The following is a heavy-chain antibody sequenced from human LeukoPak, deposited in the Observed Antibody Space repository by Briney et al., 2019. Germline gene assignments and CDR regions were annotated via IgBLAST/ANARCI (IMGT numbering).Heavy chain of an antibody. J-gene: IGHJ4*02. V-gene: IGHV3-23*01. CDR2: ISSNAESA. Sequence: GGSLRLSCSASGFTFSAYAMHWVRRAPGKGLHWVSAISSNAESAYYADSVQGRFTISRDNSKNMLYLQMDSLWAEDTGVYYCAKGAATLADGPDSWGQGTLVTVSS. D-gene: IGHD6-13*01. CDR1: GFTFSAYA. CDR3: AKGAATLADGPDS.